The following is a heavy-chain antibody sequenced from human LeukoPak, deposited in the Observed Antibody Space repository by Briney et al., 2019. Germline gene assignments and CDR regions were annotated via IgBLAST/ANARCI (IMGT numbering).Heavy chain of an antibody. Sequence: PSETLSLTCAVYGGSFSGYYWSWIRQPPGKGLEWIGEINHSGSTNYNPSLKSRVTISVDTSKNQFSLKLSSVTAADTAVYYCARGPRYDFLDVWGKGTTVTASS. V-gene: IGHV4-34*01. J-gene: IGHJ6*04. CDR2: INHSGST. CDR1: GGSFSGYY. CDR3: ARGPRYDFLDV. D-gene: IGHD3-3*01.